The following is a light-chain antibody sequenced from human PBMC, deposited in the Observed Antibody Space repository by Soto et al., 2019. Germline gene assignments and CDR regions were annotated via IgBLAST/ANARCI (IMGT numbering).Light chain of an antibody. CDR1: SSDVGGYDY. J-gene: IGLJ1*01. V-gene: IGLV2-14*01. CDR3: TSYTNSFTYV. CDR2: EVT. Sequence: QSALTQPVSVSGSPGQSITIFCTGTSSDVGGYDYVSWYQQHPDKAPKLMIYEVTNRPSGVSNRFSGSKSGNTASLTISGLLAEDEADYYCTSYTNSFTYVFGTGTKLTVL.